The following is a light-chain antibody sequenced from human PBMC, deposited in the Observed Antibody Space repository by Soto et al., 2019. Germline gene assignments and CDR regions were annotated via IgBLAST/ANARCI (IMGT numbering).Light chain of an antibody. J-gene: IGKJ2*01. Sequence: ETVLTQSPGTLSLSPGERATLSCRASQSVSSSYLAWYQQKPGQAPRLLISGASSRATGIPDRFSGSGSGTDCTLTISRLESEDFAVYYCQQYGGSPRYTFGQGTKLEIK. V-gene: IGKV3-20*01. CDR3: QQYGGSPRYT. CDR1: QSVSSSY. CDR2: GAS.